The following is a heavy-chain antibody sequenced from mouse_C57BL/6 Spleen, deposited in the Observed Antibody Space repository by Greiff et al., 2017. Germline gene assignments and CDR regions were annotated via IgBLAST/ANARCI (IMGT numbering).Heavy chain of an antibody. Sequence: EVKLVESEGGLVQPGSSMKLSCTASGFTSSDYYMAWVRQVPEKGLEWVANINYDGSSTYYLDSLKSRFIISRDNAKNILYLQMSSLKSEDTATYYCAIYGSSYWFAYWGQGTLVTVSA. D-gene: IGHD1-1*01. CDR3: AIYGSSYWFAY. V-gene: IGHV5-16*01. J-gene: IGHJ3*01. CDR1: GFTSSDYY. CDR2: INYDGSST.